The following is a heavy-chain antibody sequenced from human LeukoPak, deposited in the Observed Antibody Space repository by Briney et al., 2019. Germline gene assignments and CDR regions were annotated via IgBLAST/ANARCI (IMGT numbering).Heavy chain of an antibody. CDR1: GGSISSSGYY. J-gene: IGHJ4*02. CDR3: ARVPTPAPSQFDY. CDR2: IYYSGST. D-gene: IGHD2-15*01. Sequence: SETLSLTCTVSGGSISSSGYYWGWIRQPPGKGLEWIGSIYYSGSTYYNPSLKSRVTISVDTSKNQFSLKLSSVTAADTAVYYCARVPTPAPSQFDYWGQGTLVTVSS. V-gene: IGHV4-39*07.